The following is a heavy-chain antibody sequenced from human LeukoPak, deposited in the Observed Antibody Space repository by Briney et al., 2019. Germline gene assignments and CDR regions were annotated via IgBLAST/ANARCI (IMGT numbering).Heavy chain of an antibody. CDR3: ARASDSRVTTPEGTYYYYYMDV. CDR2: IYYSGST. J-gene: IGHJ6*03. D-gene: IGHD4-11*01. Sequence: PSETLSLTCTVSGGSISSYYWSWIRQPPGKGLERIGYIYYSGSTNYNPSLMSRVTISVDTSKNQFSLKLSSVTAADTAVYYCARASDSRVTTPEGTYYYYYMDVWGKGTTVTVSS. V-gene: IGHV4-59*01. CDR1: GGSISSYY.